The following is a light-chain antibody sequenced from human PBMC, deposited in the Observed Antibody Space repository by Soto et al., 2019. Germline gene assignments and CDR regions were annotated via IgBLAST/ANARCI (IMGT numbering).Light chain of an antibody. CDR2: EVS. V-gene: IGLV2-14*01. CDR1: NHDIGNYKY. Sequence: QSALTQPASVSGSPGQSITISCTGSNHDIGNYKYVSWYQQHPGKAPKLMIYEVSNRPSGVSNRFSGSKSGNTASLTISGLQAEDEAHYYCSSYTTTSTILFGGGTKLTVL. CDR3: SSYTTTSTIL. J-gene: IGLJ2*01.